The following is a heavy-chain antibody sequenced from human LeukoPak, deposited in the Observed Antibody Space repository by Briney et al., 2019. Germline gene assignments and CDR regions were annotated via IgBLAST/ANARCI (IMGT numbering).Heavy chain of an antibody. V-gene: IGHV1-46*01. CDR3: ARKSSSRDWFDP. J-gene: IGHJ5*02. D-gene: IGHD3-16*02. Sequence: GASVKVSCKTAGYSFTTYSIHWVRQAPGQGLEWMGIINPKGDITTYAQRFQGRVTMASDTSTATVYMELSGLRSEDTAIYYCARKSSSRDWFDPWGQGTLLTVSS. CDR1: GYSFTTYS. CDR2: INPKGDIT.